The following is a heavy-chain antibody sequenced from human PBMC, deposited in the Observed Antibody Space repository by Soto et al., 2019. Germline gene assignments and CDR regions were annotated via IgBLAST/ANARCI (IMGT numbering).Heavy chain of an antibody. D-gene: IGHD3-22*01. CDR1: GYTFTSYG. CDR2: INPITGGT. V-gene: IGHV1-2*02. J-gene: IGHJ4*02. CDR3: ARNYYDSSDRDYLDY. Sequence: ASVKVSCKASGYTFTSYGISWVLQAPGQGLEWMGWINPITGGTNYAPKFQGRVTMTRDTSITTAYMELSRLRSDDTAVYYCARNYYDSSDRDYLDYWGQGTPVTVSS.